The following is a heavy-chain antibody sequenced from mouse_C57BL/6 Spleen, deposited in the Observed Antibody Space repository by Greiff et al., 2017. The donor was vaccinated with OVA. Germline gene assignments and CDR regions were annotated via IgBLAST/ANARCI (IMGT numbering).Heavy chain of an antibody. CDR2: IYPGDGDT. CDR1: GYAFSSSW. Sequence: VKLQQSGPELVKPGASVKISCKASGYAFSSSWMNWVKQRPGKGLEWIGRIYPGDGDTNYNGKFKGKATLTADKSSSTAYMQLSSLTSEDSAVYFCARWAYYSNYDDWGQGTTLTVSS. D-gene: IGHD2-5*01. V-gene: IGHV1-82*01. CDR3: ARWAYYSNYDD. J-gene: IGHJ2*01.